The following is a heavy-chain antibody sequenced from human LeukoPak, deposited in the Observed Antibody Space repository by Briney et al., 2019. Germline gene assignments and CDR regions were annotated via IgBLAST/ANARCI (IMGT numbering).Heavy chain of an antibody. CDR2: IYHTGST. D-gene: IGHD3-10*01. CDR3: ARAGWIITSGIDY. V-gene: IGHV4-38-2*01. J-gene: IGHJ4*02. CDR1: GYSISRGYY. Sequence: SETLSLTCGVSGYSISRGYYWAWIRQSPGKGLEWIGTIYHTGSTYYTPSLGSRVTISVDTSKNEFSLNLNSVTAADTAVYYCARAGWIITSGIDYWGQGALVTVSS.